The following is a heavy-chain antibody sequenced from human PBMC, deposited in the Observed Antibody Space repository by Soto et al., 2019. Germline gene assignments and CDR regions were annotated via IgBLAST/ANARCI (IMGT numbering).Heavy chain of an antibody. D-gene: IGHD6-19*01. J-gene: IGHJ4*02. CDR2: ISDDGGKK. CDR3: AKKSSPGGAMSGPFDH. Sequence: GGSLRLSCAASGFTFSSYGIHWVRQAPGKGLEWVAVISDDGGKKYYGDSVKDRFTISRDNSKKTVDLEMRSLRPEETAFYHCAKKSSPGGAMSGPFDHWGQGTLVTVSS. CDR1: GFTFSSYG. V-gene: IGHV3-30*18.